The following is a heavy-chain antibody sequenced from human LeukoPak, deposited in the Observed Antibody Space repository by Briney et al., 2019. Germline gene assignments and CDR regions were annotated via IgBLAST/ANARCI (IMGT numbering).Heavy chain of an antibody. D-gene: IGHD3-22*01. J-gene: IGHJ4*01. Sequence: GGSLRLSCVVSGFTLPYGMSWVRQAPGKGLEWVSYVSATGYTTFYADSVKGRFTISRDNAKNTVFLQMDSLRADDTAVYYCAKGAVGKTESSGYPPHFDYWGQKTQVTVSS. CDR2: VSATGYTT. CDR1: GFTLPYG. CDR3: AKGAVGKTESSGYPPHFDY. V-gene: IGHV3-23*01.